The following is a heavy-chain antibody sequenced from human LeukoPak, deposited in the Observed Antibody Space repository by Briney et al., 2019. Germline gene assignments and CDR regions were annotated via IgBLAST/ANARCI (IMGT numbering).Heavy chain of an antibody. V-gene: IGHV4-39*01. CDR1: GGSISSSSYY. J-gene: IGHJ4*02. CDR3: AKCLPPRSDDYAPFDS. D-gene: IGHD3-16*01. Sequence: PSETLSLTCTVSGGSISSSSYYWGWIRQPRGKGLEWIGSIYYSGSTYDNPSLKGRVTISVDTSKNQFSLKLSSVTAADTAVYYCAKCLPPRSDDYAPFDSWGQGALVTVSS. CDR2: IYYSGST.